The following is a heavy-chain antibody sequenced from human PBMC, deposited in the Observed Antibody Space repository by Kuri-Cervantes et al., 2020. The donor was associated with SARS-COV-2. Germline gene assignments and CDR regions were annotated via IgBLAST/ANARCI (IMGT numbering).Heavy chain of an antibody. CDR1: GGSISSGGYY. Sequence: ESLRLSCTVSGGSISSGGYYWGWIRQPPGKGLEFIGTIYYDGRTYYNTSLKSRVTISVDTSKNQFSLKLSSVTAADTAVYYCARHDYWGQGTLVTVSS. J-gene: IGHJ4*02. CDR3: ARHDY. CDR2: IYYDGRT. V-gene: IGHV4-39*01.